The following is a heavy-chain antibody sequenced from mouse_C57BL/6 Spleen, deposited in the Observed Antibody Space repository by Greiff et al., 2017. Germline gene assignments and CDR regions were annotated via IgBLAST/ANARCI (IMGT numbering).Heavy chain of an antibody. V-gene: IGHV1-39*01. CDR3: ARGGGYYTWFAY. D-gene: IGHD2-3*01. CDR1: GYSFTDYN. CDR2: IYPKYGTT. J-gene: IGHJ3*01. Sequence: EVQLKQSGPELVKPGASVKISCKASGYSFTDYNMNWVKQSHGKSLEWIGVIYPKYGTTSYNQKFKGKATLTVDQSSSTAYMQLNSLTSEDSAVYYCARGGGYYTWFAYWGQGTLVTVSA.